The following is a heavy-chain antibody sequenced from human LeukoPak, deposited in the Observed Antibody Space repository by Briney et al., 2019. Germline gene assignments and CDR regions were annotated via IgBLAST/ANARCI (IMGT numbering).Heavy chain of an antibody. J-gene: IGHJ5*02. CDR1: GGSISSSSYY. CDR3: ARHGFRITRHWFDP. V-gene: IGHV4-39*01. Sequence: SETLSLTCTVSGGSISSSSYYCGWIRQPPGKGLEWIGSIYYSGSTYYNPSLKSRVPISVDTSKTQFSLKLSSVTAADTAVFYGARHGFRITRHWFDPWGQGTLVTVSS. CDR2: IYYSGST. D-gene: IGHD3-10*01.